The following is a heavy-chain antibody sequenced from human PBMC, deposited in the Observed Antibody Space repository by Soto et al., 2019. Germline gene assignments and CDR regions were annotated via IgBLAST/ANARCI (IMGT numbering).Heavy chain of an antibody. J-gene: IGHJ6*02. Sequence: KTSETLSLTCAVSGYSISSGNYWAWIRQPPGRGLEWIGSLYHIGSTHYNTSLKSRVTISVDTSKNHSSLELSSVTAADTAIYYCRSSTSCYDESCVDVRGQGTMVTVSS. D-gene: IGHD2-2*01. V-gene: IGHV4-38-2*01. CDR2: LYHIGST. CDR3: RSSTSCYDESCVDV. CDR1: GYSISSGNY.